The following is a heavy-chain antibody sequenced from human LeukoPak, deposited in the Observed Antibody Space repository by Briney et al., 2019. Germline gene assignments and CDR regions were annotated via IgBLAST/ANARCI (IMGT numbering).Heavy chain of an antibody. D-gene: IGHD5-12*01. J-gene: IGHJ4*02. CDR2: ISSDSSYI. V-gene: IGHV3-21*04. CDR1: GFTFSGYS. Sequence: GGSLRLSCAASGFTFSGYSINWVRQAPGKGLEWVSSISSDSSYIYYADSVKGRFTVSRDNAKNSLYLQMNSLRAEDTAVYYCAKHSYRVDSFTDYWGQGTLVTVSS. CDR3: AKHSYRVDSFTDY.